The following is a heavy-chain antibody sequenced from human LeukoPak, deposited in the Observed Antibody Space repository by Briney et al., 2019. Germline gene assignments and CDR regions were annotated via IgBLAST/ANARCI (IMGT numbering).Heavy chain of an antibody. D-gene: IGHD4-17*01. CDR3: ARADYGDSAYAFDV. CDR1: GGSISSYY. V-gene: IGHV4-59*01. CDR2: IYYSGST. J-gene: IGHJ3*01. Sequence: PSETLSLTCTVSGGSISSYYWSWIRQPPGKGLEWIGYIYYSGSTNYNPSLKSRATMSVDTSKNQFSLKLSSVTAADTAVYYCARADYGDSAYAFDVWGQGTMVTVSS.